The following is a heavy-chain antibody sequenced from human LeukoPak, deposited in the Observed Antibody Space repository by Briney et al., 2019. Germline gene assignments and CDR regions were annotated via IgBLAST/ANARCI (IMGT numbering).Heavy chain of an antibody. J-gene: IGHJ4*02. Sequence: RGSLRLSCAASGFTFSSYGMHWVRQAPGKGLEWVAVISYDGSNKYYADSVKGRFTISRDNSKNTLYLQMNSLRAEDTAVYYCARDKIVGATYFDYWGQGTLVTVSS. CDR3: ARDKIVGATYFDY. CDR2: ISYDGSNK. CDR1: GFTFSSYG. V-gene: IGHV3-30*03. D-gene: IGHD1-26*01.